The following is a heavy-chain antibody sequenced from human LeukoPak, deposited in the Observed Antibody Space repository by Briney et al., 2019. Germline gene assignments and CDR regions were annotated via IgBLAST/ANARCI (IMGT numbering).Heavy chain of an antibody. Sequence: GASVKVSCKVSGYTLTELSMHWVRQAPGKGLEWMGGFDPEDGETIYAQKFQGGVTMTEDTSTDTAYMELSSLRSEDTAVYYCATLNTHTKRKYYFDYWGQGTLVTVSS. V-gene: IGHV1-24*01. CDR3: ATLNTHTKRKYYFDY. CDR2: FDPEDGET. D-gene: IGHD1-1*01. CDR1: GYTLTELS. J-gene: IGHJ4*02.